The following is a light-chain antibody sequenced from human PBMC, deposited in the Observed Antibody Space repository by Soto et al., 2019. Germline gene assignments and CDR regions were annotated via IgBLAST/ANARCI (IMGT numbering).Light chain of an antibody. V-gene: IGKV3-20*01. CDR3: QQYGSSPRT. CDR1: RSVTTS. CDR2: GAS. Sequence: EIVLAQSPGTLSLSPGERATRSCRASRSVTTSLAWYQQKPGQAPRLLIYGASTRATGIPARFSGSGSGTDFTLTISRLEPEDFAVYYCQQYGSSPRTFGQGTKVDIK. J-gene: IGKJ1*01.